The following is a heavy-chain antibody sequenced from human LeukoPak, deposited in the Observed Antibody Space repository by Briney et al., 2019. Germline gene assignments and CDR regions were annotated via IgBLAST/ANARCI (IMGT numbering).Heavy chain of an antibody. J-gene: IGHJ4*02. Sequence: SACLSLTWAVDGGSFSGYYWSWIRQPARNWLEWGGYIFDGGSTNYNPSLKGRVTISVDTSNNPFSLQLSSVTAADTAMYYCARERYSDSSVLTRKRSYYFDYWGQGTLVTVSP. CDR2: IFDGGST. CDR3: ARERYSDSSVLTRKRSYYFDY. CDR1: GGSFSGYY. V-gene: IGHV4-59*01. D-gene: IGHD3-22*01.